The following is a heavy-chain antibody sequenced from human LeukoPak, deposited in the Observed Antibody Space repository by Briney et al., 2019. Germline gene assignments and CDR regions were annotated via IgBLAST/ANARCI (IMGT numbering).Heavy chain of an antibody. CDR1: GFTFSSSA. CDR2: ISGSADGT. Sequence: GGSLRLSCAASGFTFSSSAMNWVRQAPGKGLEWVSTISGSADGTHYRDSVKGRFTVSRDNPKNTLYLQMNSLRAEDTAIYYCAKGSGYDTDFDYWGQGTLVTVSS. CDR3: AKGSGYDTDFDY. J-gene: IGHJ4*02. V-gene: IGHV3-23*01. D-gene: IGHD3-9*01.